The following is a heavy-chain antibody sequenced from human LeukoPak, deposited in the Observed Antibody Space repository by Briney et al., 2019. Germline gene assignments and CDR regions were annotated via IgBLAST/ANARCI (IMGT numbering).Heavy chain of an antibody. J-gene: IGHJ4*02. Sequence: PGGSLRLSCATSTFTFSSYSMNWVRQAPGKGLEWVSYSEYSGTTSYYADSVKGRFTVSRDNAKNSLYLQMNSLRAEDTAVYYCARDFDAYFDYWGQGTLVTVSS. CDR1: TFTFSSYS. CDR2: SEYSGTTS. V-gene: IGHV3-48*01. CDR3: ARDFDAYFDY.